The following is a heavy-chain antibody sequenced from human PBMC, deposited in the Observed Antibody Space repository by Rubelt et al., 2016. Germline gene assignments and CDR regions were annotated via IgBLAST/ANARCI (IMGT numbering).Heavy chain of an antibody. V-gene: IGHV3-30*19. J-gene: IGHJ4*02. CDR3: ARVFISYSSSNPTFDY. CDR2: ISYDGSNK. Sequence: QVQLVESGGGVVQPGRSLRLSCAASGFTFSSYGMHWVRQAPGKGLEWVAVISYDGSNKYYADSVKGRFTISRDNAKNSLDLQMNSLRAEDTAVYYCARVFISYSSSNPTFDYWGQGTLVTVSS. CDR1: GFTFSSYG. D-gene: IGHD6-6*01.